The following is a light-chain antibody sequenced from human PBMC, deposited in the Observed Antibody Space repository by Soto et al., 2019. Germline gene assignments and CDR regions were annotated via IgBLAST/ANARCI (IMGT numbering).Light chain of an antibody. CDR2: RDD. Sequence: QSVLTQAPSTSGTPGQRVTISCSGTISNIGGNTVNWYQQVPGTAPKLLIYRDDQRPSGVPDRFSGSKSATSASLAISGLQSEDEADYYCAAWDDGLKGWLFGGGTNVTVL. V-gene: IGLV1-44*01. CDR3: AAWDDGLKGWL. J-gene: IGLJ2*01. CDR1: ISNIGGNT.